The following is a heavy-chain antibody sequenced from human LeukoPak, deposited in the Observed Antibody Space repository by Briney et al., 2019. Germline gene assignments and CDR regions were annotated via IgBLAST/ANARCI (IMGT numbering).Heavy chain of an antibody. CDR3: ATYCSSTSCYIDY. D-gene: IGHD2-2*02. Sequence: ASVKVSCKASGGTFSSYAISWVRQAPGQGLEWMGGIIPNSGGTNYAQKFQGRVTMTRDTSISTAYMELSRLRSDDTAVYYCATYCSSTSCYIDYWGQGTLVTVSS. V-gene: IGHV1-2*02. CDR1: GGTFSSYA. J-gene: IGHJ4*02. CDR2: IIPNSGGT.